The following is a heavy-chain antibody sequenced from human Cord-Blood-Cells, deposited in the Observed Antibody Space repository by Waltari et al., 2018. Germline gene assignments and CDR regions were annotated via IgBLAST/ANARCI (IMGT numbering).Heavy chain of an antibody. V-gene: IGHV4-34*01. Sequence: QVQLQQWGAGLLKPSETLPLTCAVYGGSFSGYYWSWIRQPPGKGLEWIGEINHSGSTNYNPSLKSRVTISVDTSKNQFSLKLSSVTAADTAVYYCARGRGEVGLLGVWGQGTTVTVSS. CDR1: GGSFSGYY. J-gene: IGHJ6*02. CDR3: ARGRGEVGLLGV. CDR2: INHSGST.